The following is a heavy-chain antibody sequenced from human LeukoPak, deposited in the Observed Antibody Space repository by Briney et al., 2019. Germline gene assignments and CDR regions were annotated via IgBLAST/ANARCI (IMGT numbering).Heavy chain of an antibody. J-gene: IGHJ3*02. Sequence: GESLKISCKGSGYSFTSYWIGWVRQMPGKGLEWMGIIYPGDSDTRYSPSFQGQVTISADKSISTAYPQWSSLKASDTAMYYCASTRYCSGGSCYSPGGAFDIWGQGTMVTVSS. CDR2: IYPGDSDT. CDR3: ASTRYCSGGSCYSPGGAFDI. D-gene: IGHD2-15*01. CDR1: GYSFTSYW. V-gene: IGHV5-51*01.